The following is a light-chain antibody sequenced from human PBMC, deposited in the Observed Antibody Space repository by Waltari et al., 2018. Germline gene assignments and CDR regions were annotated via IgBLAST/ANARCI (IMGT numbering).Light chain of an antibody. J-gene: IGLJ2*01. CDR1: SSDVGSYNL. CDR2: EVN. Sequence: QSALTQPASVSGSPGQSITLSCPGTSSDVGSYNLVSWYPPRPGKAPSLMIYEVNKRPSGVSNRFSGSKSGNTASLTISGLQAEDEADYYCCSYAGSPTFVIFGGGSKLTVL. V-gene: IGLV2-23*02. CDR3: CSYAGSPTFVI.